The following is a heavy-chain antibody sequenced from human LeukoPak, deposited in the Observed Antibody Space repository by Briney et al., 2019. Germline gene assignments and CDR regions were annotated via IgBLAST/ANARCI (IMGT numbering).Heavy chain of an antibody. CDR2: TYSTST. CDR1: GDSVSSSPYY. D-gene: IGHD3-22*01. V-gene: IGHV4-39*07. CDR3: AREILYRRGYYDSSGYLYYFDY. Sequence: PSETLSLTCTVSGDSVSSSPYYWGWIRQPPGRGLEWIGNTYSTSTLYNASLRSRVAITEDASKNQFSLKLSSVTAADTAVYYCAREILYRRGYYDSSGYLYYFDYWGQGTLVTVSS. J-gene: IGHJ4*02.